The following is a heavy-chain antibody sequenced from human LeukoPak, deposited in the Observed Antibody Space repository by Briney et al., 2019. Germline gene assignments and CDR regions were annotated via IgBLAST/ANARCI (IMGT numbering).Heavy chain of an antibody. D-gene: IGHD1-1*01. V-gene: IGHV4-59*08. Sequence: SETLSLTCTVSGGSISSYYWSWIRQPPGKGLEWIGYIYNSESTNYNPSLKSRVTISGDTSRNQVSLKLRAVTAADTAVYYCAKIRERTGTTFDSWGQGTLVTVSS. CDR1: GGSISSYY. CDR2: IYNSEST. J-gene: IGHJ4*02. CDR3: AKIRERTGTTFDS.